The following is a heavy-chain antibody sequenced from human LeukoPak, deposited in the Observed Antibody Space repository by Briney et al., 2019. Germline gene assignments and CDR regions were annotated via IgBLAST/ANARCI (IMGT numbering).Heavy chain of an antibody. CDR3: ARGPTTTYYHNIGYYYFDS. CDR2: INHCGSA. J-gene: IGHJ4*02. CDR1: GGSFSDYY. Sequence: PSETLSLTCAVYGGSFSDYYWTWIRQPPGKGLEWIGEINHCGSANYTPSLKSRVTISVDTSKNQFSLKLTSVTAADTAVYYCARGPTTTYYHNIGYYYFDSRGQGILVTVSS. D-gene: IGHD3-22*01. V-gene: IGHV4-34*01.